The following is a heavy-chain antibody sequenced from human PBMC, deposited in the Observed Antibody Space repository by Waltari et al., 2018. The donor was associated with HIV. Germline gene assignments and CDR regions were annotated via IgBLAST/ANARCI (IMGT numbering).Heavy chain of an antibody. CDR1: GYSFTSSH. D-gene: IGHD6-6*01. Sequence: QAQLVQSGAEVKKPGASVRISCKTTGYSFTSSHTQWVRQVRGQGLEWMGRINPTGGSATYAQKFQGRLTMTKDTSTGTVYMELSNLKFEDTAFYFCAQGRVHIRTYLDPWGQGT. V-gene: IGHV1-46*03. CDR2: INPTGGSA. CDR3: AQGRVHIRTYLDP. J-gene: IGHJ5*02.